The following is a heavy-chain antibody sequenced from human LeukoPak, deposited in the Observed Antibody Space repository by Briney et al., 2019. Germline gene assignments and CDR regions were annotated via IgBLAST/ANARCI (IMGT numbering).Heavy chain of an antibody. CDR2: ISWNSGSI. Sequence: GGSLRLSCAASGFTFDDYAMHWVRHARGKGVEWVSGISWNSGSIVYADSVKGRFTISRDNAKNSLYLQMNSLRAEDTAVYYCAELGITMIGGVWGKGTTVTISS. J-gene: IGHJ6*04. CDR3: AELGITMIGGV. D-gene: IGHD3-10*02. CDR1: GFTFDDYA. V-gene: IGHV3-9*01.